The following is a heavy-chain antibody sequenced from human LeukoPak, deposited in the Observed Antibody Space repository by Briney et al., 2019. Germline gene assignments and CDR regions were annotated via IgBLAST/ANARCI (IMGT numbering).Heavy chain of an antibody. CDR3: ARGSTIAVAGIDY. V-gene: IGHV4-34*01. D-gene: IGHD6-19*01. J-gene: IGHJ4*02. CDR2: INHSGST. Sequence: SETLSLICAVYGGSFSGYYWSWIRQPPGKGLEWIGEINHSGSTNYNPSLKSRVTISVDTSKNQFSLKLSSVTAADTAVYYCARGSTIAVAGIDYWGQGTLVTVSS. CDR1: GGSFSGYY.